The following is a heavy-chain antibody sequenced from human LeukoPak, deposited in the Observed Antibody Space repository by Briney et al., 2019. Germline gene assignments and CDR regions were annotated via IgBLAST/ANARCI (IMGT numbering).Heavy chain of an antibody. CDR1: GGSFSGYY. D-gene: IGHD3-16*01. CDR3: ARDSVWGSYSAFDI. J-gene: IGHJ3*02. Sequence: PSETLSLTCAVYGGSFSGYYWSWIRQPPGKGLEWIGEINHSGSTNYNPSLKSRVTISVDTSKNQFSLKLSSVTAADTAVYYCARDSVWGSYSAFDIWGQGTMVTVSS. V-gene: IGHV4-34*01. CDR2: INHSGST.